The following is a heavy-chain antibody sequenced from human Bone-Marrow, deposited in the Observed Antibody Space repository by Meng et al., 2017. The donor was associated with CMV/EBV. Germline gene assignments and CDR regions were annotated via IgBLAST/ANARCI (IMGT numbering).Heavy chain of an antibody. D-gene: IGHD5-12*01. J-gene: IGHJ4*02. CDR3: ARRLGYTSYVPEDY. CDR2: ISAYNGNT. V-gene: IGHV1-18*01. CDR1: GYTFSNYG. Sequence: SVKVSCQASGYTFSNYGFSWVRQAPGQGLEWMAWISAYNGNTNYNRKFQGRVTLTTDTSTTTASMELRSLTPDDTAVYYCARRLGYTSYVPEDYWGQGTLVTVSS.